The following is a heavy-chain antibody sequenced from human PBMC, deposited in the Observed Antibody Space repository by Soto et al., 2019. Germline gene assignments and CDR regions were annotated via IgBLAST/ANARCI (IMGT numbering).Heavy chain of an antibody. J-gene: IGHJ4*02. V-gene: IGHV2-70*13. CDR3: ARLFLPPARIFGRVYYLDY. CDR1: GFSLSSSGMC. D-gene: IGHD3-3*02. Sequence: SRPKLVSPTQTLTLTCTFSGFSLSSSGMCVSWIRQPPGKALEWLALIDWDDDKYYSTSLKTRLTISKDTSKNQVVLTITNMDIVNTATFFCARLFLPPARIFGRVYYLDYRVKGT. CDR2: IDWDDDK.